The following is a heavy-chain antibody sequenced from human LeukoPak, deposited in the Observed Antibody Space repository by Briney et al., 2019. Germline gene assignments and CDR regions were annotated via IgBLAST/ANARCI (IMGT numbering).Heavy chain of an antibody. D-gene: IGHD4-17*01. CDR2: ISGGGAKT. Sequence: GGSLRLSCAASGLSFSAYAMGWVRQAPGKGLEWVSIISGGGAKTYYADSVKGRFTISRDNSENTVYLQMNSLRAEDTAVYYCAKDLAYGDYGTPWDYFDYWGQGTLVTVSS. V-gene: IGHV3-23*01. CDR3: AKDLAYGDYGTPWDYFDY. J-gene: IGHJ4*02. CDR1: GLSFSAYA.